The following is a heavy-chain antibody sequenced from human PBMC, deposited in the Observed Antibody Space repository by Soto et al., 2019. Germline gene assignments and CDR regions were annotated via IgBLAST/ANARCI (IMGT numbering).Heavy chain of an antibody. J-gene: IGHJ6*02. D-gene: IGHD3-3*01. Sequence: GGSLSLSCAASGFTFSSYAMSWVRQAPGKGLEWVSAISGSGGSTYYADSVKGRFTISRDNSKNTLYLQMNSLRAEDTAVYYCAKRQVFGVVIKSYYYGMDVWGQGTTVTVSS. CDR2: ISGSGGST. CDR3: AKRQVFGVVIKSYYYGMDV. CDR1: GFTFSSYA. V-gene: IGHV3-23*01.